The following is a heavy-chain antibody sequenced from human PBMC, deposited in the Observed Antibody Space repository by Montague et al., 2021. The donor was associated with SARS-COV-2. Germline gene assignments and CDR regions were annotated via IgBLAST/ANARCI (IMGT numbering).Heavy chain of an antibody. CDR2: IYDSGST. CDR3: ARRGRKLLPVATTIGGFDI. J-gene: IGHJ3*02. D-gene: IGHD5-12*01. CDR1: GGSISSYY. V-gene: IGHV4-59*04. Sequence: SETLSLTCTVSGGSISSYYWSWIRQPPGKGLEWIGCIYDSGSTYYNPSXXSRVTISVDTSKNHFSLKLNSVTAADTAVYYCARRGRKLLPVATTIGGFDIWGQGTMVTVSS.